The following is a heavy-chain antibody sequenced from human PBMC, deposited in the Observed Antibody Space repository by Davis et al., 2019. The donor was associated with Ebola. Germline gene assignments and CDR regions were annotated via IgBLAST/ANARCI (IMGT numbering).Heavy chain of an antibody. J-gene: IGHJ4*02. V-gene: IGHV3-30*03. CDR2: ISYDGSNK. CDR3: ARDSDDYSFDY. D-gene: IGHD4-11*01. CDR1: GFTFSSCG. Sequence: GESLKISCAASGFTFSSCGMHWVRQAPGKGLEWVAVISYDGSNKYYADSVKGRFTISRDNSKNTLYLQMNSLRPEDTAVYYCARDSDDYSFDYWGQGTLVTVSS.